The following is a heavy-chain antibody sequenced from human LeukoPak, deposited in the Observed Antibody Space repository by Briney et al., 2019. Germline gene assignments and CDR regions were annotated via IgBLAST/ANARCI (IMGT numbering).Heavy chain of an antibody. Sequence: ASVKVSCKTSGYALSAYYINWVRQAPGQGLEWMGRINPNSGDTNFAQKFQGRVTMTRDKSISTAYMGLTRLSSDDRAVYYCARGAGVTGTNWVRLDHFDFWGQGTLITVSS. V-gene: IGHV1-2*06. CDR1: GYALSAYY. D-gene: IGHD1-7*01. CDR3: ARGAGVTGTNWVRLDHFDF. J-gene: IGHJ4*02. CDR2: INPNSGDT.